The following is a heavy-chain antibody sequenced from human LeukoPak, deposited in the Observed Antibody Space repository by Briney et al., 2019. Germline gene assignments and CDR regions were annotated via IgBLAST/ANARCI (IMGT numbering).Heavy chain of an antibody. V-gene: IGHV4-59*12. CDR1: GGSISSYY. J-gene: IGHJ6*03. Sequence: SETLSLTCTVSGGSISSYYWSWIRQPPGKGLEWIGYIYYSGSTNYNPSLKSRVTISVDTSKNQFSLELSSVTAADTAVYYCARDRGEGWNYYMDVWGKGTTVTISS. CDR3: ARDRGEGWNYYMDV. D-gene: IGHD2-21*01. CDR2: IYYSGST.